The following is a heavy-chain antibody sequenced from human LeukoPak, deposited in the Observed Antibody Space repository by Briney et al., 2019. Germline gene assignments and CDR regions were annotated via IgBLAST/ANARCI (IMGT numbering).Heavy chain of an antibody. V-gene: IGHV1-2*02. CDR2: INANSSDP. J-gene: IGHJ2*01. Sequence: ASVKVSCKASGYTFTGYHMHWVRQAPGQGLEWMGWINANSSDPNYAQKFQGRVTVTRDTSISTVYMELSRLRSDDTAVYYCARATAWYFDLWGRGTLVTVSS. CDR3: ARATAWYFDL. D-gene: IGHD5-18*01. CDR1: GYTFTGYH.